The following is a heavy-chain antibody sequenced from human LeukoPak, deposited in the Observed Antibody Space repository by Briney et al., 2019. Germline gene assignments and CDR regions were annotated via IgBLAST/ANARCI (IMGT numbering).Heavy chain of an antibody. Sequence: GSLRLSCAASGFTFSDHYMDWVRQAPGEGLEWVARTRNKANSHTTEYAASVKGRFTISRDDSKSSLYLQMNSLRTEDTALYYCARVSTVSPGAFDYWGQGTLVTVSS. D-gene: IGHD4-11*01. V-gene: IGHV3-72*01. CDR1: GFTFSDHY. CDR2: TRNKANSHTT. J-gene: IGHJ4*02. CDR3: ARVSTVSPGAFDY.